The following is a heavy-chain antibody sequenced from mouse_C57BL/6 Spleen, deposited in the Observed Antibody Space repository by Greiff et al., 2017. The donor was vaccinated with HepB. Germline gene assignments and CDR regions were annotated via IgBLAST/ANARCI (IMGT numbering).Heavy chain of an antibody. J-gene: IGHJ1*03. V-gene: IGHV5-17*01. D-gene: IGHD1-1*01. CDR3: ARRAVVAPYWYFDV. Sequence: EVQVVESGGGLVKPGGSLKLSCAASGFTFSDYGMHWVRQAPEKGLEWVAYISSGSSTIYYADTVKGRFTISRDNAKNTLFLQMTSLRSEDTAMYYCARRAVVAPYWYFDVWGTGTTVTVSS. CDR2: ISSGSSTI. CDR1: GFTFSDYG.